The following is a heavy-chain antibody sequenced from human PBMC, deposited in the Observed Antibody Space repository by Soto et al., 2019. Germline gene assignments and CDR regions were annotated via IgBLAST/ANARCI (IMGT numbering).Heavy chain of an antibody. CDR2: IFYSGTT. J-gene: IGHJ3*02. Sequence: QVQLQESRPGLVKPSQTLSLNCTVSGGSISRSANYWSWLRQPPGQGLEWIGYIFYSGTTYYGPSLQSRVSISVDTSKNQFSLRLNSVTATDTAVYYCATVSGNAFAIWGQGTMVTVSS. CDR3: ATVSGNAFAI. CDR1: GGSISRSANY. V-gene: IGHV4-30-4*01. D-gene: IGHD2-15*01.